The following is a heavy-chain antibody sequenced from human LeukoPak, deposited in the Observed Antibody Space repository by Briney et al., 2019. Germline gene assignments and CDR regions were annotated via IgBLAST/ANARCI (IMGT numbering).Heavy chain of an antibody. CDR3: ARDKGPYWYFDL. J-gene: IGHJ2*01. Sequence: SETLSLTCTVSDGSISSYYWNWIRQPPGKGLEWIGNIYNSGSTDYNPSLKSRVTISVNLSKNQISLKLTSVIAADTAIYYCARDKGPYWYFDLWGRGTLVTVSS. CDR1: DGSISSYY. CDR2: IYNSGST. V-gene: IGHV4-59*01.